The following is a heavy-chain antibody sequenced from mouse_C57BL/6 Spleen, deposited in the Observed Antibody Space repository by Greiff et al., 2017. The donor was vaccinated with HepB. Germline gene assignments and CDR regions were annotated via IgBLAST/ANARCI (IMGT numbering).Heavy chain of an antibody. CDR1: GFTFSSYA. CDR3: ARDGNDAMDY. CDR2: ISDGGSYT. Sequence: EVKLVESGGGLVKPGGSLKLSCAASGFTFSSYAMSWVRQTPEKRLEWVATISDGGSYTYYPDNVKGRFTISRDNAKNNLYLQMSHLKSEDTAMYYCARDGNDAMDYWGQGTSVTVSS. J-gene: IGHJ4*01. D-gene: IGHD2-1*01. V-gene: IGHV5-4*01.